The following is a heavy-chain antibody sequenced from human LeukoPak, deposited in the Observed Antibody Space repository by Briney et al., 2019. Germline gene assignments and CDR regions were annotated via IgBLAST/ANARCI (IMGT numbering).Heavy chain of an antibody. CDR2: INHSGST. CDR3: ARGAVLLWFGELLYNWFDP. V-gene: IGHV4-39*07. D-gene: IGHD3-10*01. CDR1: GGSISSSSYY. Sequence: SETLSLTCTVSGGSISSSSYYWGWIRQPPGKGLEWIGEINHSGSTNYNPSLKSRVTISVDTSKNQFSLKLSSVTAADTAVYYCARGAVLLWFGELLYNWFDPWGQGTLVTVSS. J-gene: IGHJ5*02.